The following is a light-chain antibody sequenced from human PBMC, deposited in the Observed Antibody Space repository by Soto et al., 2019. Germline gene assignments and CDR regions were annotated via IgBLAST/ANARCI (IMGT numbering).Light chain of an antibody. Sequence: DIQMTQSPSTLSASVGDRVTIPCRASQSISSWLAWYQQKPGKAPKLLIYDVSSLESGVPSRFSGSGSGTEFTLTISRLQPDDFATYYCQQYNTFWTFGQGTKV. CDR2: DVS. CDR1: QSISSW. V-gene: IGKV1-5*01. CDR3: QQYNTFWT. J-gene: IGKJ1*01.